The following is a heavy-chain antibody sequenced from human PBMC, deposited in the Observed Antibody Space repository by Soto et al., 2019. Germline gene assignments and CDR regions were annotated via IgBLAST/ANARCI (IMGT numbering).Heavy chain of an antibody. V-gene: IGHV3-11*01. D-gene: IGHD2-2*01. Sequence: GGSLRLSCAASGFTFSDYYMSWIRQAPGKGLEWVSYISSSGSTIYYADSVKGRFTISRDNAKNSLYLQMNSLRAEDTAVYYCASGGDIVVVPAAKGFDPWGQGTLVTVSS. J-gene: IGHJ5*02. CDR2: ISSSGSTI. CDR1: GFTFSDYY. CDR3: ASGGDIVVVPAAKGFDP.